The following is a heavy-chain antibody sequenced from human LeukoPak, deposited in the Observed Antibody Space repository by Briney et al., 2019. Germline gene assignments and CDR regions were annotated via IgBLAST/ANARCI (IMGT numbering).Heavy chain of an antibody. CDR2: IYTSGST. CDR3: ARDYGGNSHFDY. Sequence: SKTLSLTCTVSGGSISSGSYYWSWIRQPAGKGLEWIGRIYTSGSTNYNPSLKSRVTISVDTSKNQFSLKLSSVTAADTAVYYCARDYGGNSHFDYWGQGTLVTVSS. CDR1: GGSISSGSYY. J-gene: IGHJ4*02. V-gene: IGHV4-61*02. D-gene: IGHD4-23*01.